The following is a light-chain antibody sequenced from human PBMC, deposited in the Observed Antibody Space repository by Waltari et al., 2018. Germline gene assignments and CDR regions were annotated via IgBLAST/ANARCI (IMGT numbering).Light chain of an antibody. CDR2: SNN. CDR1: GSNIGSNS. Sequence: QSVLTQPPSASGTPGQRVTTSCSGTGSNIGSNSVNWYQQIPGTAPKVLIYSNNQRPSGVPGRFSGSKSGTSASLAISGLQSEDEADYYCATWDDSLNGLVFGGGTRLTVL. J-gene: IGLJ2*01. V-gene: IGLV1-44*01. CDR3: ATWDDSLNGLV.